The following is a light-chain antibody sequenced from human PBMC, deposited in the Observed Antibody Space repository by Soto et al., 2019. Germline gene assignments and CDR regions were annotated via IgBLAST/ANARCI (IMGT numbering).Light chain of an antibody. CDR2: EVS. J-gene: IGLJ3*02. Sequence: QSALTQPRSVSGSPGQSVTISCTGTGSDVGGYNYVSWYQQHPGKAPKLMIYEVSKWPSGVPDRFSGSKSGNTASLTISGLQAEDEADYYCCSYAGSFTGVFGGGTKVTVL. CDR1: GSDVGGYNY. V-gene: IGLV2-11*01. CDR3: CSYAGSFTGV.